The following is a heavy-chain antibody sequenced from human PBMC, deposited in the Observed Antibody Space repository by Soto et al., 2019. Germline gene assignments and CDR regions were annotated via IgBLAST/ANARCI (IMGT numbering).Heavy chain of an antibody. Sequence: GGSLRLSCAASGFTFSSYAMHWVRQAPGKGLEWVAVISYDGSNKYYADSVKGRFTISRYNSKNTLYLQMNSLRAEDTAVYYCARESATPGSYPPEYYYYYGMDVWGQGTTVTVSS. CDR1: GFTFSSYA. CDR3: ARESATPGSYPPEYYYYYGMDV. CDR2: ISYDGSNK. J-gene: IGHJ6*02. V-gene: IGHV3-30-3*01. D-gene: IGHD1-26*01.